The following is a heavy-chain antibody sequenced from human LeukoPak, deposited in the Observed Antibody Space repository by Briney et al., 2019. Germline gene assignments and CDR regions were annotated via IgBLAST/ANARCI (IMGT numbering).Heavy chain of an antibody. Sequence: GGSLRLSCAAPGFTFSSYGMHWVRQAPGKGLEWVAFIRYDGSNKYYADSVKGRFTISRDNSENTLYLQMNSLRAEDTAVYYCAKDFEGYCSSTSCYEGPHYWGQGTLVTVSS. J-gene: IGHJ4*02. V-gene: IGHV3-30*02. CDR1: GFTFSSYG. CDR2: IRYDGSNK. CDR3: AKDFEGYCSSTSCYEGPHY. D-gene: IGHD2-2*01.